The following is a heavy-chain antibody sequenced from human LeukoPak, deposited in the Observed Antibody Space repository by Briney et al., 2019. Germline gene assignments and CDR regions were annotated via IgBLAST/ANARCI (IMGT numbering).Heavy chain of an antibody. V-gene: IGHV4-39*07. CDR2: IYYSENT. CDR3: ARVPTVTFFDY. CDR1: GDSISSSSYY. Sequence: SETLSLTCTVSGDSISSSSYYWGWIRQPPGKGLEWIGSIYYSENTYYNPSLKSRVTISVDTSKNQFSLKLSSVTAADTAVYYCARVPTVTFFDYWGQGTLVTVSS. D-gene: IGHD4-17*01. J-gene: IGHJ4*02.